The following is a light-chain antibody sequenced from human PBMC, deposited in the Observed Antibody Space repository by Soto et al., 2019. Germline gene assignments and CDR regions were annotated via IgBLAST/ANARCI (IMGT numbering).Light chain of an antibody. V-gene: IGKV3-15*01. CDR1: ESVSSN. CDR2: GAS. Sequence: IVMMQSPATLSVSPGESATLFCRASESVSSNLAWYQQKPGQAPRLLIYGASNRATGIPARFSGSGSGTEFALSISSLQSEDFAVYYCQQYNKWPLAFGRGTKVEIK. CDR3: QQYNKWPLA. J-gene: IGKJ1*01.